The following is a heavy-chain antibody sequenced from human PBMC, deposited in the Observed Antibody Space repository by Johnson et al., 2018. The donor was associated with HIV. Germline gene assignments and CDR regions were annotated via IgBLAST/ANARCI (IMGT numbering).Heavy chain of an antibody. CDR2: IGTAGDT. CDR1: GFTFSSYD. CDR3: ARRDNDAFDI. J-gene: IGHJ3*02. Sequence: MLLVESGGGLVKPGGSLRLSCAASGFTFSSYDMHWVRQATGKGLEWVSAIGTAGDTYYPGSVKGRFTISRENAKNSLYLQMGSLRAEDMAVYYCARRDNDAFDIWGQGTMVTVSS. V-gene: IGHV3-13*01.